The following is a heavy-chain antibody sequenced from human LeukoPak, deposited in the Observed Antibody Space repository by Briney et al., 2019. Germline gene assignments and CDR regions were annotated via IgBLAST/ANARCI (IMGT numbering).Heavy chain of an antibody. Sequence: PGGSLRLSCAASGFTFSSYAMSWVRQAPGKGLEWVSSISASGSGTFFADSVKGRFTISRDNSKNTLYLHMSSLRAEDTAVYYCAKLVGTTQLADFWGQGTLVTVSS. CDR2: ISASGSGT. D-gene: IGHD1-26*01. V-gene: IGHV3-23*01. CDR1: GFTFSSYA. J-gene: IGHJ4*02. CDR3: AKLVGTTQLADF.